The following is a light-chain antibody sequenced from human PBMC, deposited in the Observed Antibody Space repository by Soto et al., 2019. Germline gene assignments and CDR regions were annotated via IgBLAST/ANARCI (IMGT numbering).Light chain of an antibody. V-gene: IGLV2-14*01. CDR3: SSFTSNNTLL. CDR2: NVS. Sequence: QSALTQPASVSGSPGQSITISCTGTSSDVGGYNYVSWYQQHPGKAPKLMIYNVSNRPSGVSNRFSGSKSGNTASLTISGLQAEDEAHYYCSSFTSNNTLLFGGGTKVTVL. J-gene: IGLJ2*01. CDR1: SSDVGGYNY.